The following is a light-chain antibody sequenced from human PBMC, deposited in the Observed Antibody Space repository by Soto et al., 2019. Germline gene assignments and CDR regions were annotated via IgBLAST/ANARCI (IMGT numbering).Light chain of an antibody. V-gene: IGKV1-33*01. CDR3: QQYDNLPLT. Sequence: DIQMTQSLSSLSASVGDRVTITCQASQDISNYLNWYQQKPGKAPKLLIYDASNLETGVPSRFSASGSWTDVTFTISSLQPEDIATYYCQQYDNLPLTFGGGTKVDI. CDR1: QDISNY. CDR2: DAS. J-gene: IGKJ4*01.